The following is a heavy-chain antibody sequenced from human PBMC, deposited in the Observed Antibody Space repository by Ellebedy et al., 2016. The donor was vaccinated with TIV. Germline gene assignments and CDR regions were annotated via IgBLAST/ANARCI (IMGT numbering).Heavy chain of an antibody. CDR1: GGSISSGDYY. D-gene: IGHD4-23*01. CDR2: IYYSGST. Sequence: SETLSLTXTVSGGSISSGDYYWSWIRQPPGKGLEWIGYIYYSGSTYYNPSLKSRVTISVDTSKNQFSLKLSSVTAADTAVYYCARGDRLSYGGNFLFDYWGQGTLVTVSS. CDR3: ARGDRLSYGGNFLFDY. J-gene: IGHJ4*02. V-gene: IGHV4-30-4*01.